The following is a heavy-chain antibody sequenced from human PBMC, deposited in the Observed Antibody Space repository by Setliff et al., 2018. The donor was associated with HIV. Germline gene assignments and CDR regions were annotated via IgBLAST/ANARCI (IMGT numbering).Heavy chain of an antibody. Sequence: GGSLRLSCTASGFTFGDYAMSWVRQAPGKGLEWVGFIRSKAYGGATKYAASVKGRFTISRDDSKRIAYLQMNSLKTEDTAVYYCQTNYYGTSGYYYEARNYFEYWGQGTLVTVSS. CDR3: QTNYYGTSGYYYEARNYFEY. CDR1: GFTFGDYA. J-gene: IGHJ4*02. CDR2: IRSKAYGGAT. D-gene: IGHD3-22*01. V-gene: IGHV3-49*04.